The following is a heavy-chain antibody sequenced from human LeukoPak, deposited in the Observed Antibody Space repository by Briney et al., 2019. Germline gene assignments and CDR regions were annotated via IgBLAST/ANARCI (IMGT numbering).Heavy chain of an antibody. D-gene: IGHD3-3*01. CDR1: GFTFSSYS. Sequence: GGSLRLSCAASGFTFSSYSMNWVRQAPGKGLEWVSYISSSSTTYYADSVKGRFTISRDNAKNSLYLQMNSLRAEDTAVYYCARAPAWSGYSLDYWGQGTLVTVSS. CDR2: ISSSSTT. CDR3: ARAPAWSGYSLDY. J-gene: IGHJ4*02. V-gene: IGHV3-48*01.